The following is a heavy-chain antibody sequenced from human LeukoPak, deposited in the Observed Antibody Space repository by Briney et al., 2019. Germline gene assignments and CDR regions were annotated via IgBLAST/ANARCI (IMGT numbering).Heavy chain of an antibody. V-gene: IGHV1-18*01. CDR3: ARVPFLSRITMVRGAKNY. CDR1: GYTFTSYG. Sequence: GASVKVSCKASGYTFTSYGISWVRQAPGQGLEWMGWISAYNGNINYAQKLQGRVTMTTDTSTSTAYMELRSLRSDDTAVYYCARVPFLSRITMVRGAKNYWGQGTLVTVSS. D-gene: IGHD3-10*01. CDR2: ISAYNGNI. J-gene: IGHJ4*02.